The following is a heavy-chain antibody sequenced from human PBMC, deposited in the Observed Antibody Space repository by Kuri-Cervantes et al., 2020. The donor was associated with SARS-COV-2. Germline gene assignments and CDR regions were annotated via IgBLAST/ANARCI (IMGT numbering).Heavy chain of an antibody. CDR3: AKSMSIAAPASDY. V-gene: IGHV3-23*01. D-gene: IGHD6-13*01. J-gene: IGHJ4*02. CDR1: GFSFSTNV. Sequence: GGAVRVWCSASGFSFSTNVMAWVRQAPGKGLEWVSTMSGSGASTHYADSVKGRFTISRDNSKNMLYLQMNSLRADETAVYYCAKSMSIAAPASDYWGQGTLVTVSS. CDR2: MSGSGAST.